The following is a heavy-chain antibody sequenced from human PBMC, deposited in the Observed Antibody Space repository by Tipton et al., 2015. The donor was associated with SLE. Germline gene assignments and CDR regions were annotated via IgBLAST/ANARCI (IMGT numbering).Heavy chain of an antibody. V-gene: IGHV4-34*01. D-gene: IGHD6-19*01. CDR2: INHSGST. Sequence: LRLSCALYGGSFSDYYWSWIRQPPGKGLEWIGEINHSGSTNYNPSLKSRVTISVDTSKNQFSLKLSSVTAADTAVYYCAKGLGAYSSGWRYYYYMDVWGKGTTVTVSS. CDR3: AKGLGAYSSGWRYYYYMDV. CDR1: GGSFSDYY. J-gene: IGHJ6*03.